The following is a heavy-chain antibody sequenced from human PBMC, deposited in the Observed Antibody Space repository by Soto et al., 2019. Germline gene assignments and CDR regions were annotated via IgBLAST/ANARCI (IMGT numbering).Heavy chain of an antibody. J-gene: IGHJ5*02. CDR1: GGSISSYY. D-gene: IGHD6-13*01. V-gene: IGHV4-59*01. Sequence: SETLSLTCTVSGGSISSYYWSWIRQPPGKGLEWIGYIYYSGGTNYNPSLKSRVTISVDTSKNQFSLKLSSVTAADTAVYYCARDRWGGSWPLGFDPWGQGTLVTVSS. CDR2: IYYSGGT. CDR3: ARDRWGGSWPLGFDP.